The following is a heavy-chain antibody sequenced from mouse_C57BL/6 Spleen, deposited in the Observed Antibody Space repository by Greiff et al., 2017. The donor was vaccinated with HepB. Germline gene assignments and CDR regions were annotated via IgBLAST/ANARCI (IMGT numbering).Heavy chain of an antibody. D-gene: IGHD1-1*01. CDR2: IDPEDGDT. CDR3: TTSNYCGSSYVGFAY. CDR1: GFNIKDYY. J-gene: IGHJ3*01. V-gene: IGHV14-1*01. Sequence: EVQLQQSGAELVRPGASVKLSCTASGFNIKDYYMHWVKQRPEQGLEWIGRIDPEDGDTEYAPKFQGKATMTADTSSNTAYLQHSSLTSEDTAVYYCTTSNYCGSSYVGFAYWGQGTLVTVAA.